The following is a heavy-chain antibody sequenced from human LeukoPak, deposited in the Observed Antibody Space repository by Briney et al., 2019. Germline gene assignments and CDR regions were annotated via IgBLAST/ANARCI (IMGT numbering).Heavy chain of an antibody. Sequence: SETLSLTCTVSGGSISSSSYYWGWIRQPPGKGLEWIGYIYYSGSTYYNPSLKSPVTMSVDTSKNQFSLKLTSVTAADTAVYYCARYYFDYYDSSGNFDYWGQGTLVTVSS. J-gene: IGHJ4*02. CDR3: ARYYFDYYDSSGNFDY. CDR2: IYYSGST. D-gene: IGHD3-22*01. V-gene: IGHV4-39*01. CDR1: GGSISSSSYY.